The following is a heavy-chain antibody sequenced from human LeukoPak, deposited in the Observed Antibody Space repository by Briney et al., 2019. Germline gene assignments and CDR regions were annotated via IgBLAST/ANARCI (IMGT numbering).Heavy chain of an antibody. V-gene: IGHV4-30-4*07. CDR1: GDSISSGGYS. Sequence: SETLSLTCAVSGDSISSGGYSWSWIRQPPGKGLEWIGYIYYSGSTYYNPSLRSRVIISVDTSKNQFSLKLTSVTAADTAVYYCARGEVFWESNFDYWGQGTLVTVSS. CDR2: IYYSGST. CDR3: ARGEVFWESNFDY. J-gene: IGHJ4*02. D-gene: IGHD3-10*01.